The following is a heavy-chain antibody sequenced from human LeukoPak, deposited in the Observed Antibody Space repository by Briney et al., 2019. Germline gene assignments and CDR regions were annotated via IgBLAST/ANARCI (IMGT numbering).Heavy chain of an antibody. CDR3: ARAPITMVRDRFVLYYYYMDV. CDR2: INHSGST. V-gene: IGHV4-34*01. D-gene: IGHD3-10*01. Sequence: PSETLSLTCAVYGGSFSGYYWSWIRQPPGKGLEWIGEINHSGSTNYNPSLKSRVTISVDTSKNQFSLKLSSVTAADTAVYYCARAPITMVRDRFVLYYYYMDVWGKGTTVTISS. J-gene: IGHJ6*03. CDR1: GGSFSGYY.